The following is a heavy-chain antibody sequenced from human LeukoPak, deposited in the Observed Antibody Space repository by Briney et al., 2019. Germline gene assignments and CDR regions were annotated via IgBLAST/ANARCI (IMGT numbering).Heavy chain of an antibody. CDR1: GGSFSGYY. Sequence: SETLSLTSAVYGGSFSGYYWSWIRQPPGKGLEWIGEINHSGSTNYNPSLKSRVTISVDTSKNQFSLKLSSVTAADTAVYYCARRTTMIVVATNWFDPWGQGTLVTVS. V-gene: IGHV4-34*01. CDR3: ARRTTMIVVATNWFDP. D-gene: IGHD3-22*01. J-gene: IGHJ5*02. CDR2: INHSGST.